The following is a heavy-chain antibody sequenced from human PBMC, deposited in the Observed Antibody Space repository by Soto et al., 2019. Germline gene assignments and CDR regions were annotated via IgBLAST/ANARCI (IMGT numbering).Heavy chain of an antibody. CDR2: ISYDGSNK. CDR1: GFTFSSYA. Sequence: PGGSLRLSCAASGFTFSSYAMHWVRQAPGKGLEWVAVISYDGSNKYYADSVKGRFTISRDNAKNSVHLQMRSLRAEDTAVYYCARGSFFYETSSYYPPDYWGQGTLVTVSS. CDR3: ARGSFFYETSSYYPPDY. V-gene: IGHV3-30-3*01. J-gene: IGHJ4*02. D-gene: IGHD3-22*01.